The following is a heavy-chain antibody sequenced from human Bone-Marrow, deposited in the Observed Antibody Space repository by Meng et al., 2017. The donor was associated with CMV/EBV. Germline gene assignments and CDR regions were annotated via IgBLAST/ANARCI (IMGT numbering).Heavy chain of an antibody. Sequence: GNFSRDAISWVRQAPGQGLEWMGGILPSLGTTNYAQKFQGRVTITADESTNTAYMELSSLRSEDTAVYFCARGGNTLYSVGWFDPWGQGTLVTVSS. CDR2: ILPSLGTT. CDR3: ARGGNTLYSVGWFDP. J-gene: IGHJ5*02. V-gene: IGHV1-69*01. CDR1: GNFSRDA. D-gene: IGHD2-15*01.